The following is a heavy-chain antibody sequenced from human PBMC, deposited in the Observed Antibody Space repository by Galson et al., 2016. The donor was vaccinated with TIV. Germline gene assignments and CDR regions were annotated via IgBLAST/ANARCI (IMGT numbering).Heavy chain of an antibody. CDR3: AKVRVGVHFDY. CDR2: VSGTGSST. D-gene: IGHD1-26*01. CDR1: GFPFISFA. V-gene: IGHV3-23*01. Sequence: SLRLSCAASGFPFISFAMTWVRQAPGEGLEWVSTVSGTGSSTYYADSVKGRFTVSRDNSKDTLYLQMNSLRAEDTAVYYCAKVRVGVHFDYWGQGTLVTVSS. J-gene: IGHJ4*02.